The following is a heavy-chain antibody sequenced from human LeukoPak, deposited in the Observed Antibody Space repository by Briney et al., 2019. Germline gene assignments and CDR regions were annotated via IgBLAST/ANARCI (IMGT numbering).Heavy chain of an antibody. J-gene: IGHJ4*02. V-gene: IGHV3-48*01. CDR1: GFTFSSYS. CDR2: ISSSSSTI. CDR3: ARALSYYYGSGSYPSGCDY. D-gene: IGHD3-10*01. Sequence: GGSLRLSCAASGFTFSSYSMNWVRQAPGKGLEWVSYISSSSSTIYYADSVKGRFTISRDNAKNSLYLRMNSLRAEDTAVYYCARALSYYYGSGSYPSGCDYWGQGTLVTVSS.